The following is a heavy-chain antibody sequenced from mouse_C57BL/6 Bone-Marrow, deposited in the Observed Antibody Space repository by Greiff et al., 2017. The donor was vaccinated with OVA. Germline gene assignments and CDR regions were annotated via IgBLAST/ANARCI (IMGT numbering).Heavy chain of an antibody. Sequence: VQLQQSGAELVKPGASVKLSCTASGFNIKDYYMHWVKQRTEQGLEWIGRIDPEDGETKYAPKFQGKATITADTSSNTAYLQHSSLTSEDTAVYYCARWKGAYGKGAWFAYWGQGTLVTVSA. D-gene: IGHD2-1*01. V-gene: IGHV14-2*01. CDR2: IDPEDGET. J-gene: IGHJ3*01. CDR3: ARWKGAYGKGAWFAY. CDR1: GFNIKDYY.